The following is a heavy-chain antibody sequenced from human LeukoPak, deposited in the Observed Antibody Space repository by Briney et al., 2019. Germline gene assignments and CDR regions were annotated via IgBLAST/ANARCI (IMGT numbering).Heavy chain of an antibody. Sequence: GGSLRLSCAASGCTFSSYSMNWVRQAPGKGLEWVSSISSSSSYIYYADSVKGRFTISRDNAKNSLYLQMNSLRAEDTAVYYCAREGEHYYGSGSYYKAFDYWGQGTLVTVSS. J-gene: IGHJ4*02. CDR3: AREGEHYYGSGSYYKAFDY. CDR1: GCTFSSYS. D-gene: IGHD3-10*01. CDR2: ISSSSSYI. V-gene: IGHV3-21*01.